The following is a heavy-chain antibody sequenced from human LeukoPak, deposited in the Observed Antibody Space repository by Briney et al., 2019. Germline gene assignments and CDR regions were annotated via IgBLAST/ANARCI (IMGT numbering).Heavy chain of an antibody. CDR1: GFTFSSYA. J-gene: IGHJ4*02. CDR3: AREGYSSGWTELDY. CDR2: ISYDGSNK. D-gene: IGHD6-19*01. V-gene: IGHV3-30-3*01. Sequence: GGSLRLSCAASGFTFSSYAMHWVRQAPGKGLEWVAVISYDGSNKYYADSVKGRFTISRDNSKNTLYLQVNSLRAEDTAVYYCAREGYSSGWTELDYWGQGTLVTVSS.